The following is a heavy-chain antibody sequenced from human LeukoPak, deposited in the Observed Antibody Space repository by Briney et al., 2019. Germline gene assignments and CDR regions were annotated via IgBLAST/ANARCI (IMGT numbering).Heavy chain of an antibody. J-gene: IGHJ4*02. D-gene: IGHD2-21*02. CDR3: ARTYCGDDCNIRYFDY. CDR1: GYILSSYY. Sequence: GASVKVSCKASGYILSSYYMHWVRQAPGQGLEWLGIVNPSGGDTKYAQKFQGRVTMTRDKPTSTVYMELSSLRSEDTAVYYCARTYCGDDCNIRYFDYWGQGTLVTVSS. CDR2: VNPSGGDT. V-gene: IGHV1-46*01.